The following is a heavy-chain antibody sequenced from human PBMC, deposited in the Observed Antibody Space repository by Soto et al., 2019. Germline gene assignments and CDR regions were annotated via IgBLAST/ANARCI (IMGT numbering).Heavy chain of an antibody. D-gene: IGHD6-13*01. V-gene: IGHV3-30-3*01. CDR1: GFTFSSYA. CDR2: ISYDGSNK. Sequence: GGSLRLSCAASGFTFSSYAMHWVRQAPGKGLEWVAVISYDGSNKYYADSVKGRFTISRDNSKNTLYLQMNSLRAEDTAVYYCAREGSSSWYYFDYWGQGTLVTVSS. J-gene: IGHJ4*02. CDR3: AREGSSSWYYFDY.